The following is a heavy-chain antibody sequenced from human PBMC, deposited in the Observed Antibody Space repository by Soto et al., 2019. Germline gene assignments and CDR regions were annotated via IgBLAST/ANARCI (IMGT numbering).Heavy chain of an antibody. CDR1: GGSISSYY. CDR3: ARLIAVAGTSYFDY. CDR2: IYYSGST. D-gene: IGHD6-13*01. J-gene: IGHJ4*02. Sequence: QVQLQESGPGLVKPSETLSLTCTVSGGSISSYYWSWIRQPPGKGLEWIGYIYYSGSTNYNPSLKSRVTISVDTSNIQFSLKLSSVTAADTAVYYCARLIAVAGTSYFDYWGQGTLVTVSS. V-gene: IGHV4-59*01.